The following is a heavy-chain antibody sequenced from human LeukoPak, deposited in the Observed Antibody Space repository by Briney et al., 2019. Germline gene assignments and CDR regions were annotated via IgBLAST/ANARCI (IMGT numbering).Heavy chain of an antibody. CDR2: IWYDGSDK. CDR1: GLTFNNYA. D-gene: IGHD6-19*01. CDR3: ARELGSSGWYRYAFDI. Sequence: GGSLRLSCAASGLTFNNYAMHWVRQAPGKGLEWVAVIWYDGSDKYYGDSVKGRFTISRDNSKNTLYLQMNSLRAEDTAVYYCARELGSSGWYRYAFDIWGQGTVVTVSS. J-gene: IGHJ3*02. V-gene: IGHV3-33*01.